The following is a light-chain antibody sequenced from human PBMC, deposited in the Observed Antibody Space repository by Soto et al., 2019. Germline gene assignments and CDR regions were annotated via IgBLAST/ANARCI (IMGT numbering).Light chain of an antibody. Sequence: QSALTQPASVSGSPGQSITISCTGTSSDVGGYNYVSWYQHHPGKAPKLMIYDVRNRPSGVSHRFSGSKSGNTAALTISGLQPEDEADYYCSSYTTSNTRQIVFGTGTKLTVL. J-gene: IGLJ1*01. CDR1: SSDVGGYNY. V-gene: IGLV2-14*03. CDR3: SSYTTSNTRQIV. CDR2: DVR.